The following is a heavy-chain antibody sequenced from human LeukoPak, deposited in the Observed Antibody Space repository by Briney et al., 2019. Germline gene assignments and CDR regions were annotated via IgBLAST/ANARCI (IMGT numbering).Heavy chain of an antibody. J-gene: IGHJ3*02. CDR3: ASGPTAMVTSDAFDI. CDR1: GFTFSSYS. D-gene: IGHD5-18*01. V-gene: IGHV3-21*01. Sequence: GGSLRLSCPASGFTFSSYSMNWARQAPGKGLEWVSSISSSSRYIYYADSVKGRFTISRDNAKNSLYLQMNSLRAEDTAVYYCASGPTAMVTSDAFDIWGQGTMVTVSS. CDR2: ISSSSRYI.